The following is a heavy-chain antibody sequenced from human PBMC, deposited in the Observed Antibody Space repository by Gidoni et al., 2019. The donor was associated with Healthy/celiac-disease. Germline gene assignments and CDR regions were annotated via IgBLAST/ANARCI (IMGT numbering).Heavy chain of an antibody. CDR2: INHSGST. J-gene: IGHJ3*02. Sequence: QVQLQQWGAGLLKPSETLSLTCAVYGGSFSGYYWSWIRQPPGKGLEWIGEINHSGSTNYNPSLKSRVTISVDTSKNQSSLKLSSVTAADTAVYYCARGRGYYYGSGSSRAFDIWGQGTMVTVSS. D-gene: IGHD3-10*01. CDR3: ARGRGYYYGSGSSRAFDI. CDR1: GGSFSGYY. V-gene: IGHV4-34*01.